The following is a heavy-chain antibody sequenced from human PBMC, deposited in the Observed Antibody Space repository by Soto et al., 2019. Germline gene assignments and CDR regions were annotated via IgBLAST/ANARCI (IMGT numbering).Heavy chain of an antibody. D-gene: IGHD3-10*01. CDR3: AVYLWFGELNLDY. CDR1: GYTFTSYD. Sequence: ASVKVSCKASGYTFTSYDINWVRQATGQGLEWMGWMNPNSGNTGYAQKFQGRVTMTRNTSISTAYMELSSLRSEDTAVYYCAVYLWFGELNLDYWGQGTLVTVSS. CDR2: MNPNSGNT. J-gene: IGHJ4*02. V-gene: IGHV1-8*01.